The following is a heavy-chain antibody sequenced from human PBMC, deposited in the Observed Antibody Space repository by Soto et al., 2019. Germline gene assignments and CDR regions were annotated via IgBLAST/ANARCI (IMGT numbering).Heavy chain of an antibody. Sequence: PGESLKISCKASGYRFAGYWIHWVRQKPGKGLEWMGRIDPSDSQTYYSPSFRGHATISATKSITTVFLQWSSLRASDTAMYYCARQIYDSDTGPNFQYYFDSWGQGTPVTVSS. V-gene: IGHV5-10-1*01. J-gene: IGHJ4*02. D-gene: IGHD3-22*01. CDR2: IDPSDSQT. CDR3: ARQIYDSDTGPNFQYYFDS. CDR1: GYRFAGYW.